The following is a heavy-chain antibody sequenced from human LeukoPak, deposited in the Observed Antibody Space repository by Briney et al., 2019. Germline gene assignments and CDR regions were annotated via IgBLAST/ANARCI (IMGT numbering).Heavy chain of an antibody. CDR1: GFTFSSYW. CDR2: IKQDGSEK. Sequence: GGSLRLSCAASGFTFSSYWMSWVRQAPGKGLEWVANIKQDGSEKYYVDSVKGRFTISRDNAKNSLYLQMNSLRAEDTAVYYCAREDYYGSSSTGYWGQGTLVTVSS. CDR3: AREDYYGSSSTGY. V-gene: IGHV3-7*01. D-gene: IGHD3-10*01. J-gene: IGHJ4*02.